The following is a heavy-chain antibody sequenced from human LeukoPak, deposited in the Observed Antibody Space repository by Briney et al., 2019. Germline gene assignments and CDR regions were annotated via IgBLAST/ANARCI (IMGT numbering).Heavy chain of an antibody. CDR1: GYTFTGYY. D-gene: IGHD3-10*01. CDR2: INPNSGGT. Sequence: ASVKVSCKASGYTFTGYYMHWVRQAPGQGLEWMGWINPNSGGTNYAQKFQGRVTMTRDTSISTAYMELSRLRSDDTAVYYCAIRYYYGSGETRNFDYWGQGTLVTVSS. J-gene: IGHJ4*02. V-gene: IGHV1-2*02. CDR3: AIRYYYGSGETRNFDY.